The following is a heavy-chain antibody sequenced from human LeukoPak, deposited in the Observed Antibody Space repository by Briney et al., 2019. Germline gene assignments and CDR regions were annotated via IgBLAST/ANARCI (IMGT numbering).Heavy chain of an antibody. CDR3: AKPEYYYGSVFHFDY. V-gene: IGHV3-23*01. Sequence: GGSLRLSCAASGFTFSSYAMHWVRQAPGKGLEWVSAISGSGGSTYYADSVKGRFTISRDNSKNTLYLQMDSLRAEDTAVYYCAKPEYYYGSVFHFDYWGQGTLVTVSS. J-gene: IGHJ4*02. CDR2: ISGSGGST. CDR1: GFTFSSYA. D-gene: IGHD3-10*01.